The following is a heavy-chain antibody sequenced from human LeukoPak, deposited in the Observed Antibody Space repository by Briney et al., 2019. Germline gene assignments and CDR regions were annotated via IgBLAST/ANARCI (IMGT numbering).Heavy chain of an antibody. D-gene: IGHD6-13*01. CDR1: GFTFNTYA. J-gene: IGHJ4*02. V-gene: IGHV3-30*02. Sequence: GGSLRLSCAASGFTFNTYAMHWVRQAPGKGLEWVAFIRYDGSNKYYADSVKGRFTISRDNSKNTVYLQMNSLRAEDTAVYYYAKAYGYSNSWSLDYWGQGTLVTVSS. CDR3: AKAYGYSNSWSLDY. CDR2: IRYDGSNK.